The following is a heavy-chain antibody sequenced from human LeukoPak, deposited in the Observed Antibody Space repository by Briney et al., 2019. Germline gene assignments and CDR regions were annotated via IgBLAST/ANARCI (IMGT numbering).Heavy chain of an antibody. CDR1: GYTFTGYY. V-gene: IGHV1-2*06. D-gene: IGHD5-18*01. CDR2: INPNSGGT. CDR3: ARGSGGYSYGYDY. J-gene: IGHJ4*02. Sequence: ASVKVSCKASGYTFTGYYMHWVRQAPGQGLEWMGRINPNSGGTNYAQKFQGRVTVTRDTSISTAYMELSRLRSDDTAVYYCARGSGGYSYGYDYWGQGTLVTVSS.